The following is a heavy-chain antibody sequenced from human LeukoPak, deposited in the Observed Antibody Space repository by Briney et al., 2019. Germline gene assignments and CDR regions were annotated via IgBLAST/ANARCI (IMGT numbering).Heavy chain of an antibody. V-gene: IGHV1-69*04. Sequence: SVKVSCKASGGTFSSYAITLVRQAPGQGLEWMGRIIPILGIATYAQNFQGRVTITADKSTSTAYMELSSLRSEDTAVYYCARDLVVSCSSTSCSVAPSDFWGQGTLVTVSS. J-gene: IGHJ4*02. CDR2: IIPILGIA. CDR1: GGTFSSYA. D-gene: IGHD2-2*01. CDR3: ARDLVVSCSSTSCSVAPSDF.